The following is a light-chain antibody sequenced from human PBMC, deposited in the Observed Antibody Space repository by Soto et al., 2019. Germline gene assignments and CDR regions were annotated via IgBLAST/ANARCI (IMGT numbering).Light chain of an antibody. CDR2: GAS. CDR3: QQYGSSVLFT. J-gene: IGKJ3*01. CDR1: QSVSSSY. Sequence: EIVLTQSPGTLSLSPGERATLSCRASQSVSSSYLAWNQQKPGQPPRLLIYGASSRATGIPDRFSGSGSGTDFTLTISRLEPEDFAVYYCQQYGSSVLFTFGPGTKVDIK. V-gene: IGKV3-20*01.